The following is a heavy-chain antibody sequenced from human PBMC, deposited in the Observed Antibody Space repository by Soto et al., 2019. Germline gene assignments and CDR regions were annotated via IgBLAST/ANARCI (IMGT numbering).Heavy chain of an antibody. CDR2: ISYDGSNK. J-gene: IGHJ6*02. D-gene: IGHD3-22*01. V-gene: IGHV3-30*18. CDR3: AKSPYYYDSSVQNYYGMDV. Sequence: GGSLRLSCAASGFIFNRYGMHWVRQVPGKGLEWVAVISYDGSNKYYADSVKGRFTISRDNSKNTLYLQMNSLRAEDTAVYYCAKSPYYYDSSVQNYYGMDVWGQGTTVTV. CDR1: GFIFNRYG.